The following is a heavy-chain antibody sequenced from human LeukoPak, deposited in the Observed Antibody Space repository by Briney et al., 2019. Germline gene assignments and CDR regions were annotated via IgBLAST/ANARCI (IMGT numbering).Heavy chain of an antibody. V-gene: IGHV3-30*03. CDR1: GFTFSSYG. CDR3: AIGARMIGSSPFDY. D-gene: IGHD6-6*01. Sequence: PGRSLRLSCAASGFTFSSYGMHWVRQAPGKGLEWVAVISYDGSNKYYADSVRGRFTISRDNSKNTLYLQMNSLRAEDTAVYYCAIGARMIGSSPFDYWGQGTLVTVSS. CDR2: ISYDGSNK. J-gene: IGHJ4*02.